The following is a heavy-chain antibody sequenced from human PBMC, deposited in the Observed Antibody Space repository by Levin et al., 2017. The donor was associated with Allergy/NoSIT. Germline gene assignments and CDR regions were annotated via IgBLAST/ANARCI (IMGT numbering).Heavy chain of an antibody. CDR2: IYSRGST. Sequence: SETLSLTCSVSGGSVSSGSSYWSWIRQPPGKGLEWIGYIYSRGSTNYNPSLKSRATISLDTSKKQFSLNLSSVTAADTAVYYCARGTYGDGPGNFQHWGQGTLVTVSS. V-gene: IGHV4-61*01. CDR1: GGSVSSGSSY. CDR3: ARGTYGDGPGNFQH. D-gene: IGHD4-17*01. J-gene: IGHJ1*01.